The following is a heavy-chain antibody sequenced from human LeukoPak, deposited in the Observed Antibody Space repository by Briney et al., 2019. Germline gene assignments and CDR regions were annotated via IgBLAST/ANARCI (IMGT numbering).Heavy chain of an antibody. CDR2: INPNSGGT. J-gene: IGHJ4*02. V-gene: IGHV1-2*02. Sequence: ASAKVSCKASGYTFTSYGISWVRQAPGQGLEWMGWINPNSGGTNYAQKFQGRVTMTRDTSISTAYMELSRLRSDDTAVYYCAREAFVVAATEFVKLCDYWGQGTLVTVSS. D-gene: IGHD2-15*01. CDR1: GYTFTSYG. CDR3: AREAFVVAATEFVKLCDY.